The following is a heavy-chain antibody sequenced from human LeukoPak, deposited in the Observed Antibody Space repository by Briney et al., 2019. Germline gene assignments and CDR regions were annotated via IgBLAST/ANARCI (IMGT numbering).Heavy chain of an antibody. J-gene: IGHJ3*02. CDR1: GFTFSSYW. CDR2: ISYAGNNK. CDR3: SRGQHRVTYSDDGFDI. V-gene: IGHV3-30*03. Sequence: GGSLRLSCAASGFTFSSYWMHWVRQAPGKGLEWVAVISYAGNNKYYADSVKGRFTISRDNSKNTLFLQMNSLRPEDTAVYYCSRGQHRVTYSDDGFDIWGQGTMVTVSS. D-gene: IGHD4-11*01.